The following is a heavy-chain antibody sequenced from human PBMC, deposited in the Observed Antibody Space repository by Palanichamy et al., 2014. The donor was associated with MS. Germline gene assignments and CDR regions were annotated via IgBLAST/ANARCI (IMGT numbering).Heavy chain of an antibody. D-gene: IGHD5-18*01. CDR1: GYIFTGYY. CDR2: IDRSSGDA. V-gene: IGHV1-2*02. CDR3: ARRGSHGYDY. J-gene: IGHJ4*02. Sequence: QVHLVQSGAEVKKPGASVKVSCKTSGYIFTGYYMHWVRRAPGQGLEWMGWIDRSSGDANYAQKFQGRVTMTRDTSISTAHMELSRLRSDDTAVYYCARRGSHGYDYWGQGTLVTVSS.